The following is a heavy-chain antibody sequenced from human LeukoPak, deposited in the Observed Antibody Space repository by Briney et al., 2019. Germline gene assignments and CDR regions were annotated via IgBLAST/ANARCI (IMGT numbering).Heavy chain of an antibody. D-gene: IGHD2-2*01. V-gene: IGHV5-51*01. CDR1: GYSFTSYW. CDR3: ARGLGYCSSTSCNLFDY. J-gene: IGHJ4*02. CDR2: IYPGDSDT. Sequence: GESLKISCKGSGYSFTSYWIGWVRQMPGKGLEWMGIIYPGDSDTRYSPSFQGQVTISADKSISTAYLQWSSLKASDTAMYYCARGLGYCSSTSCNLFDYWGQGTLVTVS.